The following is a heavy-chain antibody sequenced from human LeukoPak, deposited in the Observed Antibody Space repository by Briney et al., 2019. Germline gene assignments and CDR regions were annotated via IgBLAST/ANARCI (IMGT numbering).Heavy chain of an antibody. J-gene: IGHJ4*02. CDR1: GASISSYY. Sequence: PSETLSLTCTVSGASISSYYRSWIRQPPGKGLEWIGYIFYSGSTLYNPTLQSRVTISVDTSKNLFSLKLTSVTAADTAVYYCASGPYPAAGTDHQFDYWGQGTLVTVSS. V-gene: IGHV4-59*01. CDR2: IFYSGST. CDR3: ASGPYPAAGTDHQFDY. D-gene: IGHD6-13*01.